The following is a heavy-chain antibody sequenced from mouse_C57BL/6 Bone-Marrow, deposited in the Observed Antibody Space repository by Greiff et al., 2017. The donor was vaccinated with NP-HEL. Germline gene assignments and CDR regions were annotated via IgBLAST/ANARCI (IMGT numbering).Heavy chain of an antibody. CDR1: GYTFTSYW. J-gene: IGHJ4*01. D-gene: IGHD2-1*01. Sequence: EVQLQQSGTVLARPGASVKMSCKTSGYTFTSYWMHWVKQRPGQGLEWIGAIYPGNSDTSYNQKFKGKAKLTAVTSASTAYMELSSLTNEDSAVYYCTIYYGNTGGAMDYWGQGTSVTVSS. CDR2: IYPGNSDT. V-gene: IGHV1-5*01. CDR3: TIYYGNTGGAMDY.